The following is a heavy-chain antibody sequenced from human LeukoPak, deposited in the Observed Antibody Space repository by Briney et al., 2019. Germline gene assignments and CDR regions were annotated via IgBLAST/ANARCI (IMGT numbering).Heavy chain of an antibody. D-gene: IGHD4-23*01. CDR1: GFTVSSNY. CDR3: AREVVTRGTYYYGMDV. CDR2: IYSGGST. V-gene: IGHV3-66*01. Sequence: GGSLRLSCAASGFTVSSNYMSWVRQAPGKGLEWVSVIYSGGSTYYADSVKGRFTISRDNSKNTLYLQMNSLRAEDTAVYYCAREVVTRGTYYYGMDVWGQGTTVTVSS. J-gene: IGHJ6*02.